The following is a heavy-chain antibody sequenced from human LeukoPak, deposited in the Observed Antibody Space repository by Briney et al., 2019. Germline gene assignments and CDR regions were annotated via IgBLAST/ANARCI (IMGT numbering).Heavy chain of an antibody. Sequence: ASVKVSCKASGYTFTHHGISWVRQAPGQGLEWMGWISCYNGDTNYAQKFQGRVTMTTDTSTSTAYMELRSLRSDDTAVYYCARTNWNYVPYLFDPWGQGTLVTVSS. V-gene: IGHV1-18*01. J-gene: IGHJ5*02. D-gene: IGHD1-7*01. CDR1: GYTFTHHG. CDR3: ARTNWNYVPYLFDP. CDR2: ISCYNGDT.